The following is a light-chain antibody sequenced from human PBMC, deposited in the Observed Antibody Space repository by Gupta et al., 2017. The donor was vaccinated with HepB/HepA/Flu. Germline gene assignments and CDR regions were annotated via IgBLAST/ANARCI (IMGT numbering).Light chain of an antibody. Sequence: DIQMTQSPSSLSPSVGDRVPITGRASRNIRDYLNWYQQRPGNAPKLLIYSASTFQSAVPSRCSGCGSEIDFTLTSTSLQPDDVATYYCRQSYSTPITFGQGTRLEIK. V-gene: IGKV1-39*01. CDR3: RQSYSTPIT. CDR1: RNIRDY. J-gene: IGKJ5*01. CDR2: SAS.